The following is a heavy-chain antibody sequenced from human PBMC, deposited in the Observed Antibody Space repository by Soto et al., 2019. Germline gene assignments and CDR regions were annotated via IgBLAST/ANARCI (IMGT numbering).Heavy chain of an antibody. Sequence: PGGSLRLSCAASGFSLSSYVMTWVRQAPGKGLEWVSSISGSGSSTYYADSVKGRFTISRDISKNTLFLQMNRLRAEDTAVYYCAKREDDGSGSPWFDFWGHGTLVTVSS. CDR1: GFSLSSYV. D-gene: IGHD3-10*01. J-gene: IGHJ5*01. V-gene: IGHV3-23*01. CDR3: AKREDDGSGSPWFDF. CDR2: ISGSGSST.